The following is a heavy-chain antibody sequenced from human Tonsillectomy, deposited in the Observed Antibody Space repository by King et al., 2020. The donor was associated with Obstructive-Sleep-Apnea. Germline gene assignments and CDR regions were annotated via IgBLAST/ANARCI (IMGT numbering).Heavy chain of an antibody. V-gene: IGHV3-7*03. J-gene: IGHJ6*02. Sequence: VQLVESGGGLVQPGGSLRLSCAASGFTFSNYFMTWVRQAPGKGLEWVANIKEDGSEINYVDSVKGRFTISRDNAKNSMYLQMSSLRAEDTAIYYCTRYHLHSNTRYYYHGMDVWGQGTTVTVSS. D-gene: IGHD4-11*01. CDR2: IKEDGSEI. CDR1: GFTFSNYF. CDR3: TRYHLHSNTRYYYHGMDV.